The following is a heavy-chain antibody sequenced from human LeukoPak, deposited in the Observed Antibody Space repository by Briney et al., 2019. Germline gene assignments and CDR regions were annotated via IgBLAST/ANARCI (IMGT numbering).Heavy chain of an antibody. CDR3: AKGLVEARATYDAFDI. J-gene: IGHJ3*02. D-gene: IGHD1-26*01. CDR2: ISGSGGST. CDR1: GFTFSSYA. V-gene: IGHV3-23*01. Sequence: PGGSLRLSCAASGFTFSSYAMSWVRQAPGKGLEWVSAISGSGGSTYYADSVKGRFTISRDNSKNTLYLQMNSLRAEDTAVYYCAKGLVEARATYDAFDIWGQGTMVTVSS.